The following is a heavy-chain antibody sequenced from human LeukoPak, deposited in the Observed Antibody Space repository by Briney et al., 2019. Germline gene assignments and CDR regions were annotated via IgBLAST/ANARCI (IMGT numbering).Heavy chain of an antibody. D-gene: IGHD4-23*01. J-gene: IGHJ5*02. CDR3: ARFEGDYVGWFDP. Sequence: ASVKVSCKASGYTFTSYAMHWVRQAPGPRLEWMGWINAGNGNTKYSQKFQGRVTITRDTSASTAYMELSSLRSEDTAVYYCARFEGDYVGWFDPWGQGTLVTVSS. CDR2: INAGNGNT. V-gene: IGHV1-3*01. CDR1: GYTFTSYA.